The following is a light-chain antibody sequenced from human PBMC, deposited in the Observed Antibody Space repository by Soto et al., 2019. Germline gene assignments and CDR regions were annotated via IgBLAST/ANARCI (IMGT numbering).Light chain of an antibody. J-gene: IGKJ5*01. V-gene: IGKV3-11*01. CDR2: DIS. CDR1: QSVSGY. CDR3: QHRSSWPIT. Sequence: EFVLTQSPGTLSLSPGERATLSCRASQSVSGYLAWYQQKPGQAPRLLIYDISKRATGIPARFSGSGSATDFTLTISSLEPEDFAVYYCQHRSSWPITFGQGTRLENK.